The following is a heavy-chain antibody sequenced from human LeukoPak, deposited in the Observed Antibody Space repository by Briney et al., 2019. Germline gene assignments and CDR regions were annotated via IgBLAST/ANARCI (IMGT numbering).Heavy chain of an antibody. CDR2: INHSGST. V-gene: IGHV4-39*07. J-gene: IGHJ4*02. Sequence: PSETLSLTCTVSGGSISSGSYYWSWIRQPPGKGLEWIGEINHSGSTNYNPSLKSRVTISVDTSKNQFSLKLSSVTAADTAVYYCARYFWGRIAVAGTFDYWGQGTLVTVSS. CDR1: GGSISSGSYY. D-gene: IGHD6-19*01. CDR3: ARYFWGRIAVAGTFDY.